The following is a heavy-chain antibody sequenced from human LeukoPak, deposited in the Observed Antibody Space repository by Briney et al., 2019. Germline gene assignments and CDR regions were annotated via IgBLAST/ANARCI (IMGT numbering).Heavy chain of an antibody. D-gene: IGHD3-10*02. Sequence: GASVKVACKASGYTFTSYGISWVRQAPGQGLDWMGWISAYNGNTNYAQKLQGRVTMTTDTSTSTAYMELRRLRSADTAVYSCARSSVRAPFAPWSQGTLVTVSS. CDR2: ISAYNGNT. CDR3: ARSSVRAPFAP. CDR1: GYTFTSYG. V-gene: IGHV1-18*01. J-gene: IGHJ5*02.